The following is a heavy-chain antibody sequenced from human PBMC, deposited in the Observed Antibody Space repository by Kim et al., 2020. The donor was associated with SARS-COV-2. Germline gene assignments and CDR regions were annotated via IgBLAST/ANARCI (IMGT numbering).Heavy chain of an antibody. CDR2: IYHSGST. V-gene: IGHV4-38-2*02. D-gene: IGHD5-18*01. CDR3: AREAIYYYYYGMDV. CDR1: GYSISSGYY. Sequence: SETLSLTCTVSGYSISSGYYWGWIRQPPGKGLEWIGSIYHSGSTYYNPSLKSRVTISVDTSKKQFSLKLSSVTAADTAVYYCAREAIYYYYYGMDVWGQG. J-gene: IGHJ6*02.